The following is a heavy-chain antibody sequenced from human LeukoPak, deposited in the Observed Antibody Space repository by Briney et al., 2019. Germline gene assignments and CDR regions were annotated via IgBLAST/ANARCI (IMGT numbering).Heavy chain of an antibody. V-gene: IGHV3-21*04. CDR1: GFTFSSYS. CDR3: AKDSQPTI. D-gene: IGHD4/OR15-4a*01. Sequence: PGGSLRLSCAASGFTFSSYSMNWVRQAPGKGLEWVSSISSNSSYIYYADSVKGRFTISRDNAKNSLYLQMNSLRAEDTAVYYCAKDSQPTIWGQGTLVTVSS. J-gene: IGHJ4*02. CDR2: ISSNSSYI.